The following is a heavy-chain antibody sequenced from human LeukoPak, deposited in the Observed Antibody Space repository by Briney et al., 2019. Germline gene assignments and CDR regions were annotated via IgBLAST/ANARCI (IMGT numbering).Heavy chain of an antibody. D-gene: IGHD3-16*02. Sequence: ASVKVSCKASGYTFTSYGISWVRQAPGQGLEWMGWISAYNGNTNYAQKLQGRVTMTTDTSTSTAYMELRSLRSDDTAVYYCARDRPPGYVWGSYSYTGLDYWGQGTLVTVSS. V-gene: IGHV1-18*01. CDR3: ARDRPPGYVWGSYSYTGLDY. CDR1: GYTFTSYG. CDR2: ISAYNGNT. J-gene: IGHJ4*02.